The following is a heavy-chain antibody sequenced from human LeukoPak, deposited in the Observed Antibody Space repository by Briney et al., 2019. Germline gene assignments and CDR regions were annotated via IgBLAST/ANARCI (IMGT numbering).Heavy chain of an antibody. J-gene: IGHJ4*02. Sequence: GGSLRLSCEASGFTFDDYAMHWVRQAPGKGLEWVSGMSWSGGSIGYADSVKGRFSISRDNAKNSLYLQMSSLRAEDMALYYCAKGTDYDFWSGYLDWGQGTVVTVSS. D-gene: IGHD3-3*01. CDR3: AKGTDYDFWSGYLD. CDR2: MSWSGGSI. CDR1: GFTFDDYA. V-gene: IGHV3-9*03.